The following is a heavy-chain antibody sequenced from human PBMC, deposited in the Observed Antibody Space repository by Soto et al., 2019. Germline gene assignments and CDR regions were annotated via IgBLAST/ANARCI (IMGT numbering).Heavy chain of an antibody. CDR2: IHYSGSV. J-gene: IGHJ6*02. V-gene: IGHV4-30-4*01. CDR1: GGSISSEYYH. Sequence: SETLSLTCTVSGGSISSEYYHWTWIRQAPGKGLEWVGYIHYSGSVHYNPSLQSRLTMSVDTSKNLFSLKLSSVTAADTAVYFCAREDDGGDRDYYGLDVWGQGTTVTVSS. D-gene: IGHD2-21*02. CDR3: AREDDGGDRDYYGLDV.